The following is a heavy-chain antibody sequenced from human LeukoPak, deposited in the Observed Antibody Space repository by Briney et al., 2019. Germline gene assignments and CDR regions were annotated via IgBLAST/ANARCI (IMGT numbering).Heavy chain of an antibody. V-gene: IGHV1-69*06. CDR1: GGTFSSYA. J-gene: IGHJ4*02. CDR2: IIPIFGTA. Sequence: SVKVSCKASGGTFSSYAISWVRQAPGQGLEWMGGIIPIFGTANYAQKFQGRVTITADKSTSTAYMELSSLRSEDTAVYYCANPPTVTSFHYWGQGTLVTVSS. D-gene: IGHD4-11*01. CDR3: ANPPTVTSFHY.